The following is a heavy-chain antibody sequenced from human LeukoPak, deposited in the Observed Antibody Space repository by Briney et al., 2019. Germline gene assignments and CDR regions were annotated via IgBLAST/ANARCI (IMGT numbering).Heavy chain of an antibody. CDR1: GYTLTGYY. V-gene: IGHV1-2*02. CDR2: INPNSGGT. Sequence: ASVKVSCKASGYTLTGYYMHWVRQAPGQGLEWMGWINPNSGGTNYAQKFQGRVTMTTDTSVSTALMELSRLTSDDTAVYYCARDPGIAVTPWGQGTLVTVSS. CDR3: ARDPGIAVTP. D-gene: IGHD6-19*01. J-gene: IGHJ5*02.